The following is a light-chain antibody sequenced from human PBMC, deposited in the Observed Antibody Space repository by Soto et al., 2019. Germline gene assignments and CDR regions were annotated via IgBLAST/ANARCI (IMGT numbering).Light chain of an antibody. J-gene: IGKJ1*01. CDR2: GAS. V-gene: IGKV3-20*01. CDR3: QQYGSSGT. CDR1: QSVSNNY. Sequence: EIFLTQSRCSLSPSPVERATLSCRASQSVSNNYLAWYQQKPGQAPRLLIYGASNRATGIPDRFSGSGSGTDFTLTISRLEPEDFAVYYCQQYGSSGTFGQGTKVDIK.